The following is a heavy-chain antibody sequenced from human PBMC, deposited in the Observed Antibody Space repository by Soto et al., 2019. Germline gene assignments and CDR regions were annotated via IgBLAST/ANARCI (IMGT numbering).Heavy chain of an antibody. J-gene: IGHJ6*02. D-gene: IGHD2-21*01. CDR3: GRDLLWVTLYGVDV. CDR2: INGGGTTV. V-gene: IGHV3-48*03. CDR1: GFTFSHFE. Sequence: EVQLVESGGGLVQPGGSLRLSCAASGFTFSHFEMNWVRQAPGKGLEWVSHINGGGTTVYYTDSVRGRFTISRDNAKNSVFLQMNSLRVEDTAIYYCGRDLLWVTLYGVDVWGQGTTVTVSS.